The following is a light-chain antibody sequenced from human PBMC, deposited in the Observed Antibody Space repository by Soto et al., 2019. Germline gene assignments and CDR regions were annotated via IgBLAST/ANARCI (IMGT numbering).Light chain of an antibody. CDR1: QNIRSA. J-gene: IGKJ1*01. CDR3: QQFNDWPRT. V-gene: IGKV3-15*01. CDR2: DSS. Sequence: EIVMTQSPAIVSVSPGAGATLSCRASQNIRSALAWYQQKPGQAPRLLMCDSSNRANGVPARFSASGSGTEFNLTITSLQSEDFAVYYCQQFNDWPRTFGQGTKVDIK.